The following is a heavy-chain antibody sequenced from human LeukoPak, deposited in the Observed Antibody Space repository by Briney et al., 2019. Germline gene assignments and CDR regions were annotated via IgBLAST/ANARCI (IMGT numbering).Heavy chain of an antibody. Sequence: SETLSLTCTVSGGSISNYFWSWIRQPPGKGLEWIGYIYYSGSTNYNPSVKSRITMSVDISKNHFSLKLSSVTAADTAVYYCAKAAFSYDSSAFFFNPWGQGTLVTVSS. J-gene: IGHJ5*02. CDR3: AKAAFSYDSSAFFFNP. CDR2: IYYSGST. V-gene: IGHV4-59*01. D-gene: IGHD3-22*01. CDR1: GGSISNYF.